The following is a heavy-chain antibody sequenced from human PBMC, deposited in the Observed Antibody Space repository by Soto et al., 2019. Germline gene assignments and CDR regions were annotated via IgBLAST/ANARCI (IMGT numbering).Heavy chain of an antibody. J-gene: IGHJ5*02. Sequence: LRLSCSASGFTFSEYSMHWVRQAPGEGLQYVSTISSDGDITYYADSVKGRFTISRDNSKNTLYLQMNSLRPEDTAVYYCVRVSTFYDILTGYYSTNFFDPWGQGTLVTVSS. D-gene: IGHD3-9*01. CDR3: VRVSTFYDILTGYYSTNFFDP. CDR2: ISSDGDIT. V-gene: IGHV3-64D*06. CDR1: GFTFSEYS.